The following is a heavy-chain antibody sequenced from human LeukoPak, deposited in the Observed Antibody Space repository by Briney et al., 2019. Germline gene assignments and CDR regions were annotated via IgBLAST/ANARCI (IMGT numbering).Heavy chain of an antibody. V-gene: IGHV3-21*01. CDR3: ARVQMSAGYDILTGTYYYYGMDV. Sequence: GGSLRLSCAASGFTFSSYSMNWVRQAPGKGLEWVSSISSSSSYIYYADSVKGRFTISRDNAKNSLYLQMNSLRAEDTAVYYCARVQMSAGYDILTGTYYYYGMDVWGQGTTVTVSS. J-gene: IGHJ6*02. CDR1: GFTFSSYS. CDR2: ISSSSSYI. D-gene: IGHD3-9*01.